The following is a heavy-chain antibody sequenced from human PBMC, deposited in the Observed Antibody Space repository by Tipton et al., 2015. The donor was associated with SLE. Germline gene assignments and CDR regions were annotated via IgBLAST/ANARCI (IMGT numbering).Heavy chain of an antibody. V-gene: IGHV3-74*01. CDR3: ARHSITIFGVVIDY. Sequence: SLRLSCAASGFTFSTYWMHWVRQAPGKGLVWLSSINSDGRRTNIADFVKGRFAISRDNAKNSLYLQMNSLRVEDTAVYYCARHSITIFGVVIDYWGQGRLVTVSS. J-gene: IGHJ4*02. CDR1: GFTFSTYW. CDR2: INSDGRRT. D-gene: IGHD3-3*01.